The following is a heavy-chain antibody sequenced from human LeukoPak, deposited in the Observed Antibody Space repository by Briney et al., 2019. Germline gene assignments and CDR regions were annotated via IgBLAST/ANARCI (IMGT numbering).Heavy chain of an antibody. V-gene: IGHV3-48*01. J-gene: IGHJ3*02. CDR2: ISSSSSTI. Sequence: GGSLRLSCAASGFTFSSYSMNWVRQAPGKGLEWVSYISSSSSTIYYADSVKGRFTISRDNAKNSLYLQMNSLRAEDTAVYYRAIRSDYGDFVPDAFDIWGQGTMVTVSS. CDR1: GFTFSSYS. CDR3: AIRSDYGDFVPDAFDI. D-gene: IGHD4-17*01.